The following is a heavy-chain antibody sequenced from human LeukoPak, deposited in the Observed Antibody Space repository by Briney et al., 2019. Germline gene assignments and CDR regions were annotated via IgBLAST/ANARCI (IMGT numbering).Heavy chain of an antibody. CDR2: IYPGDSDT. Sequence: GESLKISCKGSGYSFTSYWSAWVRQMPGKGLEWLGFIYPGDSDTRYSPSLQGQVTISADKSVSTAFLQWSSLKASDTAMYYCARGQGPSVNTNLDYWGQGTRVIVSS. J-gene: IGHJ4*02. D-gene: IGHD4-17*01. CDR1: GYSFTSYW. V-gene: IGHV5-51*01. CDR3: ARGQGPSVNTNLDY.